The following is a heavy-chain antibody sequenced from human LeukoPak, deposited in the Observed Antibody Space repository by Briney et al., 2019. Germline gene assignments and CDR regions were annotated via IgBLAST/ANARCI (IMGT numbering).Heavy chain of an antibody. Sequence: GGSLRLSCAASGFTFSSYAMSWVRQAPGKGLEWVSAISGSGGSTYYADSVKGRFTISRDNSKNTLYLQMNSLRAEDTAVYYCARANFWSGYYLDYWGQGTLVTVSS. CDR2: ISGSGGST. D-gene: IGHD3-3*01. J-gene: IGHJ4*02. V-gene: IGHV3-23*01. CDR3: ARANFWSGYYLDY. CDR1: GFTFSSYA.